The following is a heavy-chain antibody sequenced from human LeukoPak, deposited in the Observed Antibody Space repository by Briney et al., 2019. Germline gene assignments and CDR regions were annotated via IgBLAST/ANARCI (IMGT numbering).Heavy chain of an antibody. CDR1: GYSISRGYY. CDR3: AKTPHCDFWSGHVPGYMDV. J-gene: IGHJ6*03. V-gene: IGHV4-38-2*01. D-gene: IGHD3-3*01. Sequence: SETLSLTCVVSGYSISRGYYWGWIRQPPGKGLEWIGSMYHGGSTSYNPSLKSRVTMSVDTSKNQFSLKLRSVTAADTAVYYCAKTPHCDFWSGHVPGYMDVWGTGTTVTVSS. CDR2: MYHGGST.